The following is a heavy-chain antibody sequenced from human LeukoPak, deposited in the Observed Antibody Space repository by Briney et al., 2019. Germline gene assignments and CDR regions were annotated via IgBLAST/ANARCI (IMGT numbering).Heavy chain of an antibody. D-gene: IGHD6-13*01. CDR3: ARDWYSSSWYKKEYYFDY. V-gene: IGHV1-2*02. Sequence: ASVKVSCKASVYTFTAYYMHWVRQAPGQGLEWMGWINPNSGGTNYAQKFQGRVTMTRDTSISTAYMELSRLRSDDTAVYYCARDWYSSSWYKKEYYFDYWGQGTLVTVSS. CDR2: INPNSGGT. J-gene: IGHJ4*02. CDR1: VYTFTAYY.